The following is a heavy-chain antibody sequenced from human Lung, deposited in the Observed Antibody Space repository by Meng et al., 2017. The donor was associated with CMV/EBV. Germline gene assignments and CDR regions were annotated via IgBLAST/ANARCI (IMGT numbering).Heavy chain of an antibody. CDR1: GFTVSSNY. J-gene: IGHJ6*02. D-gene: IGHD6-6*01. V-gene: IGHV3-66*02. Sequence: GESXKISCAASGFTVSSNYLSWVRQAPAKGLEWGSVIYSGGSTYYADSVKGRFTISRDNSKNTLYLQMNSLRAEDTAVYYCARDPAPGRIAAGRKNYCYGMDVXGQGXTVTVSS. CDR2: IYSGGST. CDR3: ARDPAPGRIAAGRKNYCYGMDV.